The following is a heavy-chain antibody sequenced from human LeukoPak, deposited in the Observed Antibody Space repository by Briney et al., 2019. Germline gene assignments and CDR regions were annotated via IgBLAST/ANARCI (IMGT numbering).Heavy chain of an antibody. CDR3: ARDLREAFDI. Sequence: ASVKVSCKASGGTFSSYAISWVRQAPGQGLEWMGGIIPIFGTANYAQKFQGRVTITTDESTSTAYMELSSLRSEDTAVYYCARDLREAFDIWGQGTMVTVSS. J-gene: IGHJ3*02. V-gene: IGHV1-69*05. CDR1: GGTFSSYA. CDR2: IIPIFGTA.